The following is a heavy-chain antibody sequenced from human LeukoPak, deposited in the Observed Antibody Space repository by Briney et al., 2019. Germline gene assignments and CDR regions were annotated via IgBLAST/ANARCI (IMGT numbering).Heavy chain of an antibody. J-gene: IGHJ1*01. Sequence: ASVKVSCKASGYTFTSYDINWVRQATGQGLQWMGWINPNSGNTGYAQKFQGRITITRNTSISTVYMELSSLRSEDTAVYYCARGPPTAQYFQHWGQGTLVTVSS. CDR1: GYTFTSYD. D-gene: IGHD1-1*01. V-gene: IGHV1-8*01. CDR2: INPNSGNT. CDR3: ARGPPTAQYFQH.